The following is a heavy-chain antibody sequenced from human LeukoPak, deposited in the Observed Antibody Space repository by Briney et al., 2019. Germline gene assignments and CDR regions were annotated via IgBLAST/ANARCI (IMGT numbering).Heavy chain of an antibody. Sequence: ASVKVSXKASGGTFSSYAISWVRQAPGQGLEWIGGIIPIFGTANYAQKFQGRVTITTDESTSTAYMELSSLRSEDTAVYYCARVGGNDYYYYMDVWGKGTTVTVS. V-gene: IGHV1-69*05. J-gene: IGHJ6*03. CDR3: ARVGGNDYYYYMDV. D-gene: IGHD4-23*01. CDR2: IIPIFGTA. CDR1: GGTFSSYA.